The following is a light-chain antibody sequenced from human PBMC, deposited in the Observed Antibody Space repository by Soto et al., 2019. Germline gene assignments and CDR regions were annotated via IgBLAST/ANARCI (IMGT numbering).Light chain of an antibody. CDR1: QSLSSSY. CDR3: QHYGGSPNT. CDR2: GAS. J-gene: IGKJ2*01. V-gene: IGKV3-20*01. Sequence: EIVLTQSPGTLSLSPGERATLSCRASQSLSSSYLAWYQQKPGQAPRLLIYGASSRATGIPDRFSGSGSGTDFTLTITRLEPEDFAVYYCQHYGGSPNTFGQGTKLEIK.